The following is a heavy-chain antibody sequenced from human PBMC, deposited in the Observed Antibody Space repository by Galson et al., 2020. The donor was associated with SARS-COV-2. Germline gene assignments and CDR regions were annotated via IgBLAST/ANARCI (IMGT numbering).Heavy chain of an antibody. D-gene: IGHD6-19*01. CDR3: ARDSGSGWTPYYFDY. V-gene: IGHV3-30-3*01. CDR1: GFTFSSYA. CDR2: ISYDGSNK. Sequence: GESLKISCAASGFTFSSYAMHWVRQAPGKGLEWVAVISYDGSNKYYADSVKGRFTISRDNSKNTLYLQMNSLRAEDTAVYYCARDSGSGWTPYYFDYWGQGTLVTVSS. J-gene: IGHJ4*02.